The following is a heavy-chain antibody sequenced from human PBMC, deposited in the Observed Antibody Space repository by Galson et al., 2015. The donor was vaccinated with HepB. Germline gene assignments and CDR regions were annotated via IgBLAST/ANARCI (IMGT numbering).Heavy chain of an antibody. CDR2: IHPEDSDT. V-gene: IGHV5-51*01. CDR3: ARQGNGDDPYNYYGMDV. Sequence: QSGAEVKKPGESLKISCKGSGPTFPFFWIAWVRQMPGKGLEWMGIIHPEDSDTRYSPSFQGQVTISADRSISTTYLQWSSLKASDTAIYYCARQGNGDDPYNYYGMDVWGRGTTVTVSS. CDR1: GPTFPFFW. J-gene: IGHJ6*02. D-gene: IGHD4-17*01.